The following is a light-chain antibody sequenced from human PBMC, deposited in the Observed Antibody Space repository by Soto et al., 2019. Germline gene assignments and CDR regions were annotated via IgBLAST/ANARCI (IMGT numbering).Light chain of an antibody. V-gene: IGKV1-39*01. CDR1: RNIEYY. Sequence: IQMTQSPPSLSASVGDRVTITCRASRNIEYYLNWYQQKPGKAPRLLIFAVSSLESGVPSRFSGGGSGTDFSLTIDGLRPDDVGTYYCQESYSVPLIFGPGT. J-gene: IGKJ3*01. CDR3: QESYSVPLI. CDR2: AVS.